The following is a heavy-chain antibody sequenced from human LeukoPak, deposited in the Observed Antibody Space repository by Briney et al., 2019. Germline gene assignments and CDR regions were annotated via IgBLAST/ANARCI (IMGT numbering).Heavy chain of an antibody. Sequence: ASVKVSCKTSGGTFSSHAINWVRQAPGQGLEWMGRIIPIFDSTNYAQSFQGRVTFTTDDSTNTAYMELSGLRYEDTAVYYCARGNYDFWAILDSWGQGTPVTVSS. J-gene: IGHJ4*02. CDR3: ARGNYDFWAILDS. D-gene: IGHD3-3*01. V-gene: IGHV1-69*05. CDR2: IIPIFDST. CDR1: GGTFSSHA.